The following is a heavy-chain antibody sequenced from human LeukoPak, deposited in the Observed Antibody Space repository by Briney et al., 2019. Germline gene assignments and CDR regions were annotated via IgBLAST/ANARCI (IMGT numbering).Heavy chain of an antibody. CDR1: GGTFSSYA. CDR2: IIPIFGTA. D-gene: IGHD5-18*01. Sequence: ASVKVSCKASGGTFSSYAISWVRQAPGQGLEWMGRIIPIFGTANYAQKFQGRVTITTDESTSTAYMELSSLRSEDTAVYYYAIGKVSYGYGDRLTVCYWGQGTLVTVSS. J-gene: IGHJ4*02. CDR3: AIGKVSYGYGDRLTVCY. V-gene: IGHV1-69*05.